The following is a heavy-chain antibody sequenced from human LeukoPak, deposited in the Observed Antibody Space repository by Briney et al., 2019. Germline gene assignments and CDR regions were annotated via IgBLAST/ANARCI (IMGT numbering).Heavy chain of an antibody. CDR3: GGSLLAQGPIDY. Sequence: GGSLRLSCVASGFSFSSYCMNWVRQAPGKGLEWVSFISESGTYVYYADSMKGRLTISRDNAENSLFLQMNSLGAEDTAVYYCGGSLLAQGPIDYWGQGTLVTVSS. D-gene: IGHD3-16*01. CDR1: GFSFSSYC. CDR2: ISESGTYV. J-gene: IGHJ4*02. V-gene: IGHV3-21*06.